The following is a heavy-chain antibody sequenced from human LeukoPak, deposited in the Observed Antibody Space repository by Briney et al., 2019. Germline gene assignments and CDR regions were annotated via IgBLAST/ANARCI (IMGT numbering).Heavy chain of an antibody. CDR1: GLTFSNYC. CDR2: MKQDGSEK. Sequence: GGSLRLSCAPSGLTFSNYCMSWVRQAPGKGLEWGAHMKQDGSEKYYVESVKGRFTISRDNAKNSLYLQMNSLRVEDTAVYYCASGRGSSSAAGNWFDPWGQGTLVTVSS. J-gene: IGHJ5*02. CDR3: ASGRGSSSAAGNWFDP. V-gene: IGHV3-7*05. D-gene: IGHD6-6*01.